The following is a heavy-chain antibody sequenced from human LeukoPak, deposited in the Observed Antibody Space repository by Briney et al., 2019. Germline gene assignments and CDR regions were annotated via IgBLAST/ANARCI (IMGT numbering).Heavy chain of an antibody. D-gene: IGHD1-26*01. CDR2: TYYKSKWYY. CDR3: ARGGGSYYQ. V-gene: IGHV6-1*01. CDR1: GGRVSGYIAA. Sequence: SQARSVTCAISGGRVSGYIAAWNWLMQSPSRGLEWLGRTYYKSKWYYDYAVSVKSRITINPDTTKNQFSLQLNSVTPEDTAVYYCARGGGSYYQWGQGTLVTVSS. J-gene: IGHJ4*02.